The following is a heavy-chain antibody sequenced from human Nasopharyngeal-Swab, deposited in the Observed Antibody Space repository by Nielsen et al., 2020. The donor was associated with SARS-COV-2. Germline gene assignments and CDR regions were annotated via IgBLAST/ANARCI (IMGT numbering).Heavy chain of an antibody. CDR3: ARGRHGSAYSSIDY. CDR1: GYTLNNYG. Sequence: ASVKVSCKALGYTLNNYGIHWVRQAAGQTLEWMGWIPGVSGDTKYSQNFQGRVTITGDTSASTASMELGSLRSEDTAVYYCARGRHGSAYSSIDYWGQGTLVTVSS. CDR2: IPGVSGDT. D-gene: IGHD3-22*01. J-gene: IGHJ4*02. V-gene: IGHV1-3*01.